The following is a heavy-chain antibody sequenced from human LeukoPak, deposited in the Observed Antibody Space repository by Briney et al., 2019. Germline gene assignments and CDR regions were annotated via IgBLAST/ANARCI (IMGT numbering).Heavy chain of an antibody. CDR3: ARLSIASPSTFDY. CDR1: GFTFSSYS. V-gene: IGHV3-48*01. CDR2: ISSSSSTI. J-gene: IGHJ4*02. D-gene: IGHD6-6*01. Sequence: GGSLRLSCAASGFTFSSYSMNWVRQAPGKGLEWVSYISSSSSTIYYADSVKGRFTTSRDNAKNSLYLQMNSLRAEDTAVYYCARLSIASPSTFDYWGQGTLVTVSS.